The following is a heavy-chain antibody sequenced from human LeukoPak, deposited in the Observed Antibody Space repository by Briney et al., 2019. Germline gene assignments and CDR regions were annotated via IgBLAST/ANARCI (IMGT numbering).Heavy chain of an antibody. J-gene: IGHJ4*02. CDR2: IYHSGTT. CDR1: DYSISSGYY. D-gene: IGHD1-26*01. V-gene: IGHV4-38-2*02. CDR3: ARAGSYYGFDY. Sequence: SETLSLTCSVSDYSISSGYYWGWIRQPPGKGLEWIGSIYHSGTTYYNPSLQSRVTISVDTSKNQFSLKLNSVTAADTAVYYCARAGSYYGFDYWGQGTLVTVS.